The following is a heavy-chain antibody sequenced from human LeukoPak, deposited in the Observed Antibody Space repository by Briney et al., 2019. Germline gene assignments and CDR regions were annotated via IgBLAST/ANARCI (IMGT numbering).Heavy chain of an antibody. Sequence: ASVKDSCKACGYTFTGYYMLWVRQATGQGLEWMGWINPNSGGTNYAQKFQGWVTMTRDTSISTAYMELSRLRSDDTAVYYCARDLFSRYGVVDWGQGTLVTVSS. D-gene: IGHD2-15*01. J-gene: IGHJ4*02. V-gene: IGHV1-2*04. CDR1: GYTFTGYY. CDR2: INPNSGGT. CDR3: ARDLFSRYGVVD.